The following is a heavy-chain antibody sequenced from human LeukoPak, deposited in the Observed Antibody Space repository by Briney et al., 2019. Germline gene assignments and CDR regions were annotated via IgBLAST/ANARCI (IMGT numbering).Heavy chain of an antibody. CDR2: IYYNAST. V-gene: IGHV4-59*01. J-gene: IGHJ4*02. CDR1: GGSISSYY. CDR3: AGTRSGYYFHFDS. D-gene: IGHD3-22*01. Sequence: SESPSLTCTVSGGSISSYYWSWIRQPPGKGLEWMGYIYYNASTNYNPSCKTRGTISVGTYTNQFSLILSSVTAADAALYYCAGTRSGYYFHFDSWGEGTLVTVSS.